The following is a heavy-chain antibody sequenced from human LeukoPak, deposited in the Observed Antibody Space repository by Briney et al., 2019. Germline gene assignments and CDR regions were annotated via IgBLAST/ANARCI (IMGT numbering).Heavy chain of an antibody. CDR3: ATAPDYSSSWYIH. J-gene: IGHJ4*02. CDR1: GFTFSSYG. V-gene: IGHV3-23*01. CDR2: ISGSGGST. D-gene: IGHD6-13*01. Sequence: PGGSLRLSCAASGFTFSSYGMSWVRQAPGKGLEWVSAISGSGGSTYYADSVKGRFTISRDNSKNTLYLQMNSLRAEDTAVYYCATAPDYSSSWYIHWGQGTLVTVSS.